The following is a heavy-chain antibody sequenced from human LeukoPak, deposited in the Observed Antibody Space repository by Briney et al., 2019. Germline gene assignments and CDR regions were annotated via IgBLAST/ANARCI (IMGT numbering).Heavy chain of an antibody. CDR1: GFTFSSYG. D-gene: IGHD2-15*01. Sequence: GGSLRLSCAASGFTFSSYGMHWVRQAPGKGLEWVAVISYDGGNISYTDSVKGRFTISRDNSKNTLYLQMNSLRAEDTAVYYCAKRGYCRGGTCFSHDAFDIWGQGTMVTVPS. CDR3: AKRGYCRGGTCFSHDAFDI. V-gene: IGHV3-30*18. J-gene: IGHJ3*02. CDR2: ISYDGGNI.